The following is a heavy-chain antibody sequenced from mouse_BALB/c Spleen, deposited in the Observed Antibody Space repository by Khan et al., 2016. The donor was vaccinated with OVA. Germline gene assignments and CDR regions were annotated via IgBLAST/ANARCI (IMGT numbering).Heavy chain of an antibody. CDR2: ISTYYGDA. CDR3: TRGGGNRFAY. J-gene: IGHJ3*01. V-gene: IGHV1S137*01. CDR1: GYTFTDFT. Sequence: VQLVESGAELVRPGVSVKISCKGSGYTFTDFTMHWVKQSHAKSLEWIGVISTYYGDATYNQKFKGKATMTVDKASSTAYMELARLTSEDSAIYYCTRGGGNRFAYGGQGTLVTVSA.